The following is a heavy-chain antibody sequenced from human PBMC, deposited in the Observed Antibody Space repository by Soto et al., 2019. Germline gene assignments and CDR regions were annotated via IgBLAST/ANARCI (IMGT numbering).Heavy chain of an antibody. V-gene: IGHV1-69*13. Sequence: ASVKVSCKASGGTFSSYAISWVRQAPGQGLEWMGGIIPIFGTANYAQKFQGRVTITADESTSTAYMELSSLRSEDTTVYYCARGDATKIVVTTYYGMDVWGQGTTVTVSS. J-gene: IGHJ6*02. D-gene: IGHD4-17*01. CDR2: IIPIFGTA. CDR1: GGTFSSYA. CDR3: ARGDATKIVVTTYYGMDV.